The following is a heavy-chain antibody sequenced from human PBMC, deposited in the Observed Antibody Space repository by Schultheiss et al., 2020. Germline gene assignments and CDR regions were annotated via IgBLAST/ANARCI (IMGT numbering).Heavy chain of an antibody. CDR3: ARSGAAAGTANYYYYYGMDV. Sequence: SGPTLVKPTQTLTLTCTFSGFSLSTSGVGVGWIRQPPGKALEWLARIDWDDDKYYSTSLKTRLTISKDTSKNQVVLTMTNMDPVDTATYYCARSGAAAGTANYYYYYGMDVWGKGTTVTVSS. V-gene: IGHV2-70*11. J-gene: IGHJ6*04. CDR2: IDWDDDK. CDR1: GFSLSTSGVG. D-gene: IGHD6-13*01.